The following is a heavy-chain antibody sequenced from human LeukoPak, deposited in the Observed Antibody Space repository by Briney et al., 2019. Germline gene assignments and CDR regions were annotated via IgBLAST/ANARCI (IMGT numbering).Heavy chain of an antibody. CDR2: INPNSGGT. Sequence: GASVKVSCKASGYTFTGYYMHWVRQAPGQGLEWMGWINPNSGGTNYAQKFQGRVTMTRDTSISTAYMELSSLRSEDMAVYYCARGTVGATYYYYMDVWGEGTTVTVSS. CDR1: GYTFTGYY. CDR3: ARGTVGATYYYYMDV. V-gene: IGHV1-2*02. J-gene: IGHJ6*03. D-gene: IGHD1-26*01.